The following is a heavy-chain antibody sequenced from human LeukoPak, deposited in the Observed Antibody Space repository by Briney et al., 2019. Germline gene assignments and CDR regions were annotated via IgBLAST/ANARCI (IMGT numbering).Heavy chain of an antibody. J-gene: IGHJ4*02. CDR3: AKMAGGYSYGPIDY. Sequence: GGSLRLSCAASGFTFSSYAMHWVRQAPGKGLEWVSAISGSGGSTYYADSVKGRFTISRDNSKNTLYLQMNSLRAEDTAVYYCAKMAGGYSYGPIDYWGQGTLVTVSS. V-gene: IGHV3-23*01. CDR1: GFTFSSYA. CDR2: ISGSGGST. D-gene: IGHD5-18*01.